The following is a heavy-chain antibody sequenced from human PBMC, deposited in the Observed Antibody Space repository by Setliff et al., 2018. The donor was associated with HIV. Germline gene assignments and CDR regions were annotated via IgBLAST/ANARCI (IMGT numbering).Heavy chain of an antibody. CDR2: IYYSGST. Sequence: SETLSLTCTVSGGSISSHYWSWIRQPPGKGLEWIGYIYYSGSTNYNPSLKSRVTISVDTSKNQFSLKLSSVTAADTAVYYCARYRREILGFDYWGQGTLVTVSS. CDR3: ARYRREILGFDY. V-gene: IGHV4-59*11. D-gene: IGHD3-16*01. CDR1: GGSISSHY. J-gene: IGHJ4*02.